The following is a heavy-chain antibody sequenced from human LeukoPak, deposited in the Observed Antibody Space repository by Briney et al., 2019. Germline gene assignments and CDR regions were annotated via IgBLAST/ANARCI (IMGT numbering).Heavy chain of an antibody. D-gene: IGHD3-22*01. V-gene: IGHV3-7*01. CDR1: GVIFSNYW. CDR2: IKQDGSEK. J-gene: IGHJ5*02. Sequence: GGSLTLSCAASGVIFSNYWMSWVRQAPGKGLDWVANIKQDGSEKYYVDSVKSRFTISRDNAKNSLYLQMNSLRAEDTALYYCVRAGTYESTWYHWGQGTLVTVSS. CDR3: VRAGTYESTWYH.